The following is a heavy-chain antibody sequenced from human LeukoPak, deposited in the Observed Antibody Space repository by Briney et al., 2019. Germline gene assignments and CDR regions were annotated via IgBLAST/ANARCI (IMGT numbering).Heavy chain of an antibody. Sequence: PGGSLRLSYAASGFTFTNAWMHWVRQAPGKGLEWVGRIKTKSESGTIDYAAPVRGRFTISRDDSENTLYLQMNSLKTEDTALYYCSTDQGGDILTGCWGQGTLVTVSS. CDR1: GFTFTNAW. V-gene: IGHV3-15*07. D-gene: IGHD3-9*01. CDR2: IKTKSESGTI. J-gene: IGHJ4*02. CDR3: STDQGGDILTGC.